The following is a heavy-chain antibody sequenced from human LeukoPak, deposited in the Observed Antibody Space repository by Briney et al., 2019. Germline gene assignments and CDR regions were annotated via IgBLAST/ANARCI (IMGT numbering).Heavy chain of an antibody. CDR2: ISYDGSNK. CDR1: GFTFSSYG. V-gene: IGHV3-30*03. D-gene: IGHD1-1*01. J-gene: IGHJ4*02. Sequence: GGSLRLSCAASGFTFSSYGMHWVRQAPGKGLEWVAVISYDGSNKYYADSVKGRFTISRDNSKNTLYLQMNSLGAEDTAVYYCARESTEERPGYWGQGTRVTVSS. CDR3: ARESTEERPGY.